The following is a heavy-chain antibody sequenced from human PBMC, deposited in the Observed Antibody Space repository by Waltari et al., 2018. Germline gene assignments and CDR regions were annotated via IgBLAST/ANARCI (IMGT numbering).Heavy chain of an antibody. V-gene: IGHV3-48*04. CDR1: GFPFSSYG. D-gene: IGHD3-22*01. Sequence: EGQLVESGGGLVQPGASRRLSCRSSGFPFSSYGMNWVRQAPGKGLEWVSYISPSSSTITYADSMKGRFTISRDNAKNSLYLQMNSLRADDTAVYYCVREYDSGGAGYWGQGTLVTVSS. J-gene: IGHJ4*02. CDR2: ISPSSSTI. CDR3: VREYDSGGAGY.